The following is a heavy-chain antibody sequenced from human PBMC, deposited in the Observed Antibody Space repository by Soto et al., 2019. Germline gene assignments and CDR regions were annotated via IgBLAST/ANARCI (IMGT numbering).Heavy chain of an antibody. J-gene: IGHJ4*02. Sequence: QVQLVQSGAEVKKPGSSVKVSCKASGGTFSSYTISWVRQAPGQGLEWMGRIIPVLGIANYAQKFQGRVTITADKSTSTAYMELSSLRSEDTAVYYCARGPGWTVAGRDFDYWGQGTLVTVSS. CDR3: ARGPGWTVAGRDFDY. CDR1: GGTFSSYT. CDR2: IIPVLGIA. D-gene: IGHD6-19*01. V-gene: IGHV1-69*02.